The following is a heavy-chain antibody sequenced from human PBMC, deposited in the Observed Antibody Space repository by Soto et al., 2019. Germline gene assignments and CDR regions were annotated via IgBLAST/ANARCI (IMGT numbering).Heavy chain of an antibody. V-gene: IGHV3-30-3*01. CDR1: GFTFSSYA. Sequence: PGGSLRLSCAASGFTFSSYAMHWVRQAPGKGLEWVAVISYDGSNKYYADSVKGRFTISRDNAKNSLYLQMNSLRAEDTAVYYCARPPFTPPQLISEDGFDVWGQGTTVTVSS. CDR3: ARPPFTPPQLISEDGFDV. CDR2: ISYDGSNK. D-gene: IGHD2-8*01. J-gene: IGHJ6*02.